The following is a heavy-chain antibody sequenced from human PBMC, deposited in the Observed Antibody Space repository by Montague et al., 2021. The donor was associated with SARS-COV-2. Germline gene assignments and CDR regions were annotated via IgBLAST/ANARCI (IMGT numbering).Heavy chain of an antibody. D-gene: IGHD4-23*01. J-gene: IGHJ4*02. Sequence: PALVKPTQTLTLTCTFSGFSLSTSGMCVSWIRQPPGKALEWLTLIDWDDDKYYSTSLKTRLTISKDTSKNQVVLTMTNMDPVDTATYYCARGYGTTVVTRDFDYWGQGTLVTVSS. CDR3: ARGYGTTVVTRDFDY. CDR1: GFSLSTSGMC. V-gene: IGHV2-70*01. CDR2: IDWDDDK.